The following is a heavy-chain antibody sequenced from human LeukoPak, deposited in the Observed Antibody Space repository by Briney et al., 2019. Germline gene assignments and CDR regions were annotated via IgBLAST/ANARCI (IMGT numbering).Heavy chain of an antibody. CDR2: ISGDGGST. Sequence: GASVRLSCAASGFTFADYAMHWVRQAPGKGLEWVSLISGDGGSTYYADSVKGRFTISRENSKNSLYLEMNSLRTEDTALYYCAKGSYYYDSSGYTDYWGQGTLVTVSS. V-gene: IGHV3-43*02. CDR3: AKGSYYYDSSGYTDY. CDR1: GFTFADYA. J-gene: IGHJ4*02. D-gene: IGHD3-22*01.